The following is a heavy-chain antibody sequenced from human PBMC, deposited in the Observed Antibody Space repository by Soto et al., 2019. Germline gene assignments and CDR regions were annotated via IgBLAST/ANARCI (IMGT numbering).Heavy chain of an antibody. CDR1: GYSFTNYW. D-gene: IGHD6-19*01. CDR3: AIKHPVETSAWYN. V-gene: IGHV5-51*03. CDR2: IYPGDSDT. J-gene: IGHJ4*02. Sequence: GESLKISCKASGYSFTNYWICWVRQMPVKGLEWMGTIYPGDSDTRYSPSFQGQVTFSVDKSINTAYLHWTSLKASDTAIYYCAIKHPVETSAWYNWGQGTLVTVCS.